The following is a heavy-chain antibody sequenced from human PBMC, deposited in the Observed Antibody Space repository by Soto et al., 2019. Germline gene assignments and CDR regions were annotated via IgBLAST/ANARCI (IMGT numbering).Heavy chain of an antibody. J-gene: IGHJ6*02. D-gene: IGHD3-22*01. V-gene: IGHV3-11*01. CDR2: ISSSGSTI. CDR1: GFTFSDYY. Sequence: PGGSLRLSCAASGFTFSDYYMSWIRQAPGKGLEWVSYISSSGSTIYYADSVKGRFTISRDNAKNSLYLQMNSLRAEDTAVYYCARDQYPTSNYYDSSRPGSGMDVWGQGTTVTVSS. CDR3: ARDQYPTSNYYDSSRPGSGMDV.